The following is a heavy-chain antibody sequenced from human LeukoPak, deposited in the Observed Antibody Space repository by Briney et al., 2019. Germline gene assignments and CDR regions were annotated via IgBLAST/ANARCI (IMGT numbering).Heavy chain of an antibody. D-gene: IGHD3-16*01. CDR2: IWYDGSNK. CDR1: GFTFSSYG. J-gene: IGHJ3*02. V-gene: IGHV3-33*01. Sequence: GRSLRLSCAASGFTFSSYGMHWVRQAPGKGLEWVAVIWYDGSNKYYADSVKGRFTISRDNSKNTLYLQMNSLRAEDTAVYYCAREGDGPDVGAFDIWGQGTMVTVSS. CDR3: AREGDGPDVGAFDI.